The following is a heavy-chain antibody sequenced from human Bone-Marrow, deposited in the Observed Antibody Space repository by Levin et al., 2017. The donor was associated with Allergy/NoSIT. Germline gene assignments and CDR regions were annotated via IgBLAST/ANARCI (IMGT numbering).Heavy chain of an antibody. CDR1: GDSLTRNW. CDR3: ARQASRYCSGGTCYSGGFDI. V-gene: IGHV5-51*01. D-gene: IGHD2-15*01. Sequence: GGSLRLSCKGSGDSLTRNWIAWVRQMPGKGLEWMGIIYPGDSDTRYSPSFEGQVTISADKSISTAYLQWSSLKASDTAMYFCARQASRYCSGGTCYSGGFDIWGQGTLVTVSS. J-gene: IGHJ3*02. CDR2: IYPGDSDT.